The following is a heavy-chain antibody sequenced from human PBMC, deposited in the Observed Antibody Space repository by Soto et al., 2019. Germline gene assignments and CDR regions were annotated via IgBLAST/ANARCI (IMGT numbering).Heavy chain of an antibody. CDR3: AHSCRSHTALADDAFDI. CDR2: IYWDNDK. Sequence: QITLKESGPTLVKPTQTLTLTCTFSGFSLTTSGVGVGWIRQPPGKALEWLSLIYWDNDKRYSPSLRSRLTITRDPSKNHVVLTMTNMDPVDTATYYCAHSCRSHTALADDAFDIWGQGTRFSVSS. CDR1: GFSLTTSGVG. D-gene: IGHD5-18*01. J-gene: IGHJ3*02. V-gene: IGHV2-5*02.